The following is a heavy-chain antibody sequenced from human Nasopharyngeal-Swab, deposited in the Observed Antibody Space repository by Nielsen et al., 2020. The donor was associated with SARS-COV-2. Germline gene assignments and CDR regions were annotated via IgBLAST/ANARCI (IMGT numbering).Heavy chain of an antibody. Sequence: SETLSLTCAVYGGSFSGYYWSWIRQPPGKGLEWIGEINHSGSTNYNPSLKSRVAISVDTSKNQFSLKLSSVTAADTAVYYCARGRTYSSSWYDVFDLWGRGTLVTVSS. CDR1: GGSFSGYY. CDR3: ARGRTYSSSWYDVFDL. V-gene: IGHV4-34*01. CDR2: INHSGST. J-gene: IGHJ2*01. D-gene: IGHD6-13*01.